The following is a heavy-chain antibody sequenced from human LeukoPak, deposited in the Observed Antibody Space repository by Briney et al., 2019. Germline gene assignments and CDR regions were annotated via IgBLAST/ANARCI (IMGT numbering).Heavy chain of an antibody. D-gene: IGHD1-1*01. V-gene: IGHV4-59*01. CDR3: ARDRTGNNWFDP. CDR1: GDSISSYY. J-gene: IGHJ5*02. Sequence: SETLSLTCTVSGDSISSYYWSWIRQPPGKGLEWIGYIYYSGSTNYNPSLKSRVTISVDTSKNQFSLKLSSVTAADTAVYYCARDRTGNNWFDPWGQGTLDTVSS. CDR2: IYYSGST.